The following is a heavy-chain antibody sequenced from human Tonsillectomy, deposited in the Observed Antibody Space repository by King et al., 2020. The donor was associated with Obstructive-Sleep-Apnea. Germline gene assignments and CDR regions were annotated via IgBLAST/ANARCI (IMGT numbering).Heavy chain of an antibody. V-gene: IGHV3-23*04. CDR2: IGGSAGST. CDR1: GFSFSSYA. D-gene: IGHD3-10*01. CDR3: AKELTYYYGPGSYWPDN. Sequence: VQLVESGGGLVQPGGSLRRSCAASGFSFSSYAMTWVRQAPGKGLEWVSAIGGSAGSTYYADSVKGRFTVSRDNSKNTLFLQMNSLIAEDTAVYYCAKELTYYYGPGSYWPDNWGQGALVTVSS. J-gene: IGHJ4*02.